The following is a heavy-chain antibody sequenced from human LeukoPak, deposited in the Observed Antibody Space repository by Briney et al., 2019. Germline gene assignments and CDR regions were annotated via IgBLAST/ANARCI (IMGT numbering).Heavy chain of an antibody. CDR2: IWYDGSNK. CDR3: ARVDGSGSYYFVA. J-gene: IGHJ4*02. D-gene: IGHD3-10*01. V-gene: IGHV3-33*01. CDR1: GFTFSSYG. Sequence: GGSLRLSCAASGFTFSSYGMHWVRQAPGKGLEWVAVIWYDGSNKYYADSVKGRFTISRDNAKNSLYLQMNSLRAEDTAVYYCARVDGSGSYYFVAWGQGTLVTVSS.